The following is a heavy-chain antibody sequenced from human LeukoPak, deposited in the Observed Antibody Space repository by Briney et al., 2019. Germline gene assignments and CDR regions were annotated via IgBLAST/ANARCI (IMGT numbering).Heavy chain of an antibody. Sequence: PSETLSLTCTVSGGSISSYYWSWIRQPPGKGLEWIGYIYYSGYTNYNPSLKSRVTTSVDTSKNQFSLKLSSVTAADTAVYYCARGGGYSYGYDFDYWGQGTLVTVSS. J-gene: IGHJ4*02. CDR2: IYYSGYT. CDR1: GGSISSYY. D-gene: IGHD5-18*01. CDR3: ARGGGYSYGYDFDY. V-gene: IGHV4-59*01.